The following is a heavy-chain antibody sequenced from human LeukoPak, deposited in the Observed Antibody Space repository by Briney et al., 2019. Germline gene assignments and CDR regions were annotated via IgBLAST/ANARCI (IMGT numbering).Heavy chain of an antibody. J-gene: IGHJ4*02. CDR3: AGDGYNHWDY. CDR2: IIPIFGTA. D-gene: IGHD5-24*01. CDR1: GGTFSSYA. Sequence: KISCKASGGTFSSYAISWVRQAPGQGLEWVGGIIPIFGTANYAQKFQGRVTITADESTSTAYMELSSLRSEDTAVYYCAGDGYNHWDYWGQGTLVTVSS. V-gene: IGHV1-69*01.